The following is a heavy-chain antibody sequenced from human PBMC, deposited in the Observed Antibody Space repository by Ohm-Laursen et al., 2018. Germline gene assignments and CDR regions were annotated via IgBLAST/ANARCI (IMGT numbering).Heavy chain of an antibody. CDR1: GFTFSDHY. J-gene: IGHJ3*02. V-gene: IGHV3-9*01. D-gene: IGHD5-18*01. Sequence: SLRLSCAASGFTFSDHYMHWVRQAPGKGLEWVSGISRNSGSIGYADSVKGRFTISRDNAKNSLYLQMNSLRAEDTAVYYCARDGPEGTAMAYDAFDIWGQGTMVTVSS. CDR3: ARDGPEGTAMAYDAFDI. CDR2: ISRNSGSI.